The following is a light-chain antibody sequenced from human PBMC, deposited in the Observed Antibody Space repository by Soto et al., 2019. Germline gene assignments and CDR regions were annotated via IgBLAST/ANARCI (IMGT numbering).Light chain of an antibody. V-gene: IGKV3-15*01. Sequence: EIVMTQSPATLSVSQGERATLSCRASQSVSRNLAWYQQKPGQAPRLLIYGASTRATGIPARFSGSGSGTEFTLTISSLQYEDFAVYDCQQYNNWTWTFGQGTKVDIK. CDR1: QSVSRN. CDR3: QQYNNWTWT. J-gene: IGKJ1*01. CDR2: GAS.